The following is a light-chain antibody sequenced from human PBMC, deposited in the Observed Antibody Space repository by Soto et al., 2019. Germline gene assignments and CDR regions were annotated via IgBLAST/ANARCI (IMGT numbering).Light chain of an antibody. Sequence: EMVLTQSPGTLSFSPGERATLSCRASQSISSNSLAWYQQKPGQAPRLFIYGASSRATGIPDRFSGGGSGTHFTLTISRLEPEDFALYYCQQYGSSPRITFGQGTRLEIK. CDR3: QQYGSSPRIT. CDR2: GAS. J-gene: IGKJ5*01. CDR1: QSISSNS. V-gene: IGKV3-20*01.